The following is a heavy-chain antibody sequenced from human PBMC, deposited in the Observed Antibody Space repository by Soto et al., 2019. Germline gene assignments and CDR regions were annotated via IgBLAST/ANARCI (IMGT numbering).Heavy chain of an antibody. D-gene: IGHD6-13*01. V-gene: IGHV1-69*04. CDR2: IIPILGIA. J-gene: IGHJ6*02. Sequence: SVKVSCKASGGTFSSYTISWVRQAPGQGLEWKGRIIPILGIANYAQKFQGRVTITADKSTSTAYMELSSLRSEDTAVYYCARDRYSSSYGMDVWGQWTTVTVSS. CDR3: ARDRYSSSYGMDV. CDR1: GGTFSSYT.